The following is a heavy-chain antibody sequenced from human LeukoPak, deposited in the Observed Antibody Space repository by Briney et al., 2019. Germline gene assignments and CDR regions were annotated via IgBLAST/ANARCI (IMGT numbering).Heavy chain of an antibody. Sequence: SDTLSLTCTFSGGSVSNYYWSGMRQPPAKGLEWIGDIFYSGSTYYHPSLKSRVTISIDTSKNQFSLELSSVTAADSAVYYCARPPLLDYWGQGTLVTVCS. J-gene: IGHJ4*02. CDR3: ARPPLLDY. CDR1: GGSVSNYY. V-gene: IGHV4-59*08. CDR2: IFYSGST.